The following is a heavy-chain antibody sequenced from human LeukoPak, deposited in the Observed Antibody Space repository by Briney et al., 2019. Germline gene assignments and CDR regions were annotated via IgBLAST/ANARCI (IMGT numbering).Heavy chain of an antibody. CDR1: GYTFTSYA. CDR3: ARAGYYDATPFDY. CDR2: INPSGGNT. Sequence: ASVKVSCKASGYTFTSYAIHWVRQAPGQGLEWMGIINPSGGNTNYAQKFQGRVTMTRDTSTSTVYMELSSLRPEDTAVYYCARAGYYDATPFDYWGQGTLVTVSS. D-gene: IGHD3-16*01. V-gene: IGHV1-46*01. J-gene: IGHJ4*02.